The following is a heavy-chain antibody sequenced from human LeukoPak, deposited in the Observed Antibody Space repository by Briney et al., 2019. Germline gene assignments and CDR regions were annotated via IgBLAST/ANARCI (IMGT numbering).Heavy chain of an antibody. CDR2: SSGSGSST. J-gene: IGHJ4*02. CDR3: AKHNIDY. V-gene: IGHV3-23*01. Sequence: GGSLRLSCAASRLTFSSYAMSWVRQAPGKGLEWVSASSGSGSSTYYADSVKGRFTLSRDNSKNTLYLQMNSLRAEDTAVYYCAKHNIDYWGQGTLVTVSS. D-gene: IGHD1-1*01. CDR1: RLTFSSYA.